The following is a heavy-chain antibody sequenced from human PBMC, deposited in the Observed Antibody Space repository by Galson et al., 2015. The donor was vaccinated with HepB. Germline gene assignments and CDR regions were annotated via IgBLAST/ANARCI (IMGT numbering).Heavy chain of an antibody. CDR2: ISYDGSNK. Sequence: SLRLSCAASGFSFTSYGMHWVRQAPGKGLEWVAVISYDGSNKYADSVKGRFTISRDNSKNTLYLQMNSLRAEDTAVYYCAKDRSNSGWYGGDYWGQGTLVTVSS. D-gene: IGHD6-19*01. CDR3: AKDRSNSGWYGGDY. CDR1: GFSFTSYG. V-gene: IGHV3-30*18. J-gene: IGHJ4*02.